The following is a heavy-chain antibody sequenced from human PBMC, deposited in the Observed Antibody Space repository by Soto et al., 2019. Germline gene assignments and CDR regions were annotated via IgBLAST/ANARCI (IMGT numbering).Heavy chain of an antibody. J-gene: IGHJ5*02. CDR3: ARLVTAINVFWSGYLVSFWFDP. CDR1: GDSIKNYY. Sequence: QVQLQESGPGLVKPSETLSLTCTVSGDSIKNYYWTWLRQSPEKGLEWIGYVSNSGGANYNPSLKGRVTMSVDASKSQISLRLTSVTAADTAVYHCARLVTAINVFWSGYLVSFWFDPWGQGAQVTVSS. CDR2: VSNSGGA. V-gene: IGHV4-59*01. D-gene: IGHD3-3*01.